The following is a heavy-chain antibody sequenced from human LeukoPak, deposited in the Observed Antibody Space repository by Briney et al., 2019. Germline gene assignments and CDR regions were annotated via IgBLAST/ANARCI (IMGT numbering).Heavy chain of an antibody. CDR3: ARGAPLDRKSRDAFDI. CDR2: INPSGGST. Sequence: ASVKASCKASGYTFNNYYMNWVRQAPGQGLEWMGIINPSGGSTSYAQKFQGRVTMTRDTSTSTVYMELSSLRSEDTAVYYCARGAPLDRKSRDAFDIWGQGTMVTVSS. V-gene: IGHV1-46*02. J-gene: IGHJ3*02. CDR1: GYTFNNYY.